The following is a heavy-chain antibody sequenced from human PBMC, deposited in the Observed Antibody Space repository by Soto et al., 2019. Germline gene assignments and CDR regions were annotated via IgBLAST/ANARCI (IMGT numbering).Heavy chain of an antibody. J-gene: IGHJ5*02. Sequence: PGGSLRLSCAASGFTFSSYGMHWVRQAPGKGLEWVAVISYDGSNKYYADSVKGRFTISRDNSKNTLYLQMNSLRAEDTAVYYCAKTGSPYQLPADWFDPWGQGTLVTVSS. V-gene: IGHV3-30*18. CDR3: AKTGSPYQLPADWFDP. D-gene: IGHD2-2*01. CDR2: ISYDGSNK. CDR1: GFTFSSYG.